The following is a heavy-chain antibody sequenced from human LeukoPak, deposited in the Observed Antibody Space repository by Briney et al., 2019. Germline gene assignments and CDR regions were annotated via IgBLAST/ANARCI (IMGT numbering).Heavy chain of an antibody. D-gene: IGHD2-2*01. V-gene: IGHV3-23*01. Sequence: GGSLRLSCAASGFTFSSYAMSWVRQAPGKGLECVSTISDTTDRMYYADSVKGRFTISRDNSKSTLYLQMNSLRAEDTAVYYCVKDLGYCSATSCTDAFDVWGQGTMVTVSS. CDR2: ISDTTDRM. CDR3: VKDLGYCSATSCTDAFDV. CDR1: GFTFSSYA. J-gene: IGHJ3*01.